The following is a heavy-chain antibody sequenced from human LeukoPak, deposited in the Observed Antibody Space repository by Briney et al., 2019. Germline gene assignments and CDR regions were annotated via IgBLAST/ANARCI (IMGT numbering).Heavy chain of an antibody. Sequence: SETLSLTCTVSGGTISSYYWSWIRQPAGKGLEWIGRIDTRGSTNYNPSLKSRVTMSVDTSKNHFSLKLSSVTAADTAVYYCARSTSGSYLVSYFDYWGQGTLVTVSS. D-gene: IGHD3-10*01. CDR1: GGTISSYY. V-gene: IGHV4-4*07. CDR2: IDTRGST. J-gene: IGHJ4*02. CDR3: ARSTSGSYLVSYFDY.